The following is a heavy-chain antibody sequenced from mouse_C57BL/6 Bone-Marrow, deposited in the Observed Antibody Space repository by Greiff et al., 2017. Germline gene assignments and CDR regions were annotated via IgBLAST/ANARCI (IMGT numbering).Heavy chain of an antibody. J-gene: IGHJ2*01. Sequence: VKLVESGPELVKPGASVKLSCKASGYTFTSYDINWVKQRPGQGLEWIGWIYPRDGSTKYNEKFKGKATLTVDTSSSTAYMELHSLTSEDSAVYFCARPVWDYWGQGTTLTVSS. CDR3: ARPVWDY. CDR2: IYPRDGST. CDR1: GYTFTSYD. V-gene: IGHV1-85*01.